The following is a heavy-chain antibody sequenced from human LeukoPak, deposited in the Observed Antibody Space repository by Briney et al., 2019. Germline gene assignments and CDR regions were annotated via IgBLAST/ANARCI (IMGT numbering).Heavy chain of an antibody. Sequence: SETLSLTCAVYGGSFSGYYWSWIRQPPGKGLEWIGEINHSGSTNYNPSLKSRVTISVDTSKNQFSLKLSSVTAADTAVYYCASDSPLRPTVDYWGQGTLVTVSS. J-gene: IGHJ4*02. CDR2: INHSGST. CDR1: GGSFSGYY. V-gene: IGHV4-34*01. D-gene: IGHD3-16*01. CDR3: ASDSPLRPTVDY.